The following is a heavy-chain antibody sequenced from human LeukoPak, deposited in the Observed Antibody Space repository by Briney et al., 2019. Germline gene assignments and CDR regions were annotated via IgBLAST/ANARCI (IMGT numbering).Heavy chain of an antibody. D-gene: IGHD4-11*01. CDR1: GFTFSRYG. V-gene: IGHV3-33*06. Sequence: PGGSLRLSCAASGFTFSRYGMHWVRQAPGKGLEWVAVIWHDGSNKYYTDSVKGRFSISRDNSRNTQYLEMNSLRVEDTAVYYCAKDAQRGFDYSNSLDYWGQGTLVTVSS. J-gene: IGHJ4*02. CDR3: AKDAQRGFDYSNSLDY. CDR2: IWHDGSNK.